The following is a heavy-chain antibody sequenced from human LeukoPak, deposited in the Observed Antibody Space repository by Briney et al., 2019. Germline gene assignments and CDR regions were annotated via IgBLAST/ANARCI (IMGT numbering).Heavy chain of an antibody. CDR2: ISSSGSTI. D-gene: IGHD4-23*01. Sequence: GGSLRLSCAASGFTFSSYEMNWVRQAPGKGPEWVSYISSSGSTIYYADSVKGRFTISRDNAKNSLYLQMNSLRAEDTAVYYCAGGYAGTLFYWGQGTLVTVSS. CDR3: AGGYAGTLFY. V-gene: IGHV3-48*03. CDR1: GFTFSSYE. J-gene: IGHJ4*02.